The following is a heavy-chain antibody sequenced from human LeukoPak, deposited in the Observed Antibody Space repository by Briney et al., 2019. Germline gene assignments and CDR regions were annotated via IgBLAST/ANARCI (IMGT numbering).Heavy chain of an antibody. CDR3: AKRIRGVPYYFDY. D-gene: IGHD3-10*01. CDR2: IYHSGST. Sequence: SETLSLTCAVSGGSISSSNWWSWVRQPPGKGLEWIGEIYHSGSTNYNPSLKSRVTISVDKSKNQFSLKLSSVTAADTAVYYCAKRIRGVPYYFDYWGQGTLVTVSS. V-gene: IGHV4-4*02. J-gene: IGHJ4*02. CDR1: GGSISSSNW.